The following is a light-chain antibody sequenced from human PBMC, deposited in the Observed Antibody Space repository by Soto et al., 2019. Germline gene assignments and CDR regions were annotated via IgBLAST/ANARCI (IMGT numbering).Light chain of an antibody. J-gene: IGKJ4*01. Sequence: DIQMTQSPSAMSASVGDRVTITCRASQGISNYLTWFQQKPGKVPKRLIYDASNLETGVPSRFSGSGSGTDFTFTISSLQPEDIATYYCQQYDNLRLTFGGGTKVDIK. CDR1: QGISNY. CDR2: DAS. V-gene: IGKV1-33*01. CDR3: QQYDNLRLT.